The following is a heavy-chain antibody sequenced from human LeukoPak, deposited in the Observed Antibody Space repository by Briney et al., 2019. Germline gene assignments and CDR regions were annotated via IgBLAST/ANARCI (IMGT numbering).Heavy chain of an antibody. CDR3: ARAYYGDFFDY. CDR1: GGAISNYY. V-gene: IGHV4-59*08. CDR2: INYGGSA. J-gene: IGHJ4*02. D-gene: IGHD4-17*01. Sequence: SETLSLTCNVSGGAISNYYWSWIRQPPGKGLEWIGYINYGGSAFYSPSVKSRVTISVDTSKNQFSLKLNSVTAADTAVYYCARAYYGDFFDYWGQGTLVTVSS.